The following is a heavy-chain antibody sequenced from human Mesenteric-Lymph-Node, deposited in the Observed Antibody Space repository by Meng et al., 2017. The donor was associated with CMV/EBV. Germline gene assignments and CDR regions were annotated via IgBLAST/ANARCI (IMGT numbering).Heavy chain of an antibody. V-gene: IGHV1-46*01. D-gene: IGHD2-15*01. J-gene: IGHJ6*02. Sequence: ASVKVSCKASGYTFTSYYMHWVRQAPGQGLEWMGIINPSGGSTSYAQKFQGRVTMTRDTSTSTVYMELSSLRSEDTAVYYCARDLGAVVDYYYYGMDVWGQGTTVTVSS. CDR3: ARDLGAVVDYYYYGMDV. CDR2: INPSGGST. CDR1: GYTFTSYY.